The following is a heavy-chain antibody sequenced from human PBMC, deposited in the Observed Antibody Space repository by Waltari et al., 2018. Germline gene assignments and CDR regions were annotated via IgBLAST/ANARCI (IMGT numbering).Heavy chain of an antibody. Sequence: EVQLVESGGGLVKSGGSLRPSCAASGFTFTSYSMTWVRQAPGKGLEWLSSISPTSKYTYYADSVKGRFTVSRDNANNSLYLQMTSLKAEDTAVYYCGGNSNWYASDYWGQGALVTVSS. CDR3: GGNSNWYASDY. J-gene: IGHJ4*02. V-gene: IGHV3-21*01. CDR1: GFTFTSYS. D-gene: IGHD6-13*01. CDR2: ISPTSKYT.